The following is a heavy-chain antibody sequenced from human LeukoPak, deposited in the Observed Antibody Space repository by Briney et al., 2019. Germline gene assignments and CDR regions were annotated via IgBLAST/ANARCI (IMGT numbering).Heavy chain of an antibody. CDR1: GGSISSGGYY. V-gene: IGHV4-31*03. Sequence: SETLSLTCTVSGGSISSGGYYWSWIRQHPGKGLEWIGYIYYSGSTYYNPSLKSRVTISVDTSKNQFSLKLSSVTAADTAVYYCAKDETYIAVAGTFDYWGQGTLVTVSS. D-gene: IGHD6-19*01. J-gene: IGHJ4*02. CDR3: AKDETYIAVAGTFDY. CDR2: IYYSGST.